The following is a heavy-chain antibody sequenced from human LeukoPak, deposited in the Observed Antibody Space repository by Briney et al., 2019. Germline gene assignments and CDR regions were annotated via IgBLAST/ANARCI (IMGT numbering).Heavy chain of an antibody. CDR2: INHSGRT. D-gene: IGHD3-10*01. CDR1: GGSFSEYY. Sequence: SETLSLTCAVYGGSFSEYYWNWIRQPPGKGLEWIGEINHSGRTNYNPSLKSRVTISVDTSKKQFSLKLSSVTAADTAVYYCARGVDYYGVWGQGTLVTVSS. J-gene: IGHJ4*02. CDR3: ARGVDYYGV. V-gene: IGHV4-34*01.